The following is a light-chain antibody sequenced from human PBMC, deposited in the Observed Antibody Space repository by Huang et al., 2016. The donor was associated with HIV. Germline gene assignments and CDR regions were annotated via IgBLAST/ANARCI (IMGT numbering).Light chain of an antibody. J-gene: IGKJ3*01. CDR2: GAS. CDR3: QQYNNWPFT. Sequence: ERVVTQSPVTLSVSPGERATFSGRASQSISSKLAWYQQKPGQAPRLLIYGASTRATGIPARFSGSGSGTEFTLTISSLQSEDFAVYYCQQYNNWPFTFGPGTRVDIK. V-gene: IGKV3-15*01. CDR1: QSISSK.